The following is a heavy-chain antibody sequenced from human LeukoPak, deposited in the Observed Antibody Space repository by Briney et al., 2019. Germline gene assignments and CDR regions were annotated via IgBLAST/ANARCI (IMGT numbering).Heavy chain of an antibody. CDR2: ISGSGGST. V-gene: IGHV3-23*01. J-gene: IGHJ4*02. Sequence: PGGSLRLSCAASGFTFSSYAMSWVRQAPGKGLEWVSAISGSGGSTYYADSVKGRFTISRDNSKNTLYLQMNSLRAEDTAVYYCAKGFRPAYSLDLGFDYWGQGTLVTVSS. D-gene: IGHD3-16*01. CDR1: GFTFSSYA. CDR3: AKGFRPAYSLDLGFDY.